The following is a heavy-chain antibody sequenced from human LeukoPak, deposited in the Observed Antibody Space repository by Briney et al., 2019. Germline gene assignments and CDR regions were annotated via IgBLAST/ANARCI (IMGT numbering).Heavy chain of an antibody. CDR2: IYYSGST. J-gene: IGHJ6*03. V-gene: IGHV4-59*08. CDR1: GGSISSYY. D-gene: IGHD6-6*01. Sequence: PSETLSLTCTVSGGSISSYYWSWIRQPPGKGLEWIGYIYYSGSTNYNPSLKSRVTISVDTSKNQFSLKLSSVTAADTAVYYCARRADSSSSNSYYYYYYMDVWGKGATVTVSS. CDR3: ARRADSSSSNSYYYYYYMDV.